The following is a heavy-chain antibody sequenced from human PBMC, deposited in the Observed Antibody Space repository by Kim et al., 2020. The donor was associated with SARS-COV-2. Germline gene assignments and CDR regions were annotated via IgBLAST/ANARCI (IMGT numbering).Heavy chain of an antibody. CDR1: GFTFSSYG. Sequence: GGSLRLSCAASGFTFSSYGMHWVRQAPGKGLEWVAVISYDGSNKYYADSVKGRFTISRDNSKNTLYLQMNSLRAEDTAVYYCAKQITMVRGVIFLLPYYYYGMDVWGQGTTVTVSS. CDR3: AKQITMVRGVIFLLPYYYYGMDV. V-gene: IGHV3-30*18. J-gene: IGHJ6*02. D-gene: IGHD3-10*01. CDR2: ISYDGSNK.